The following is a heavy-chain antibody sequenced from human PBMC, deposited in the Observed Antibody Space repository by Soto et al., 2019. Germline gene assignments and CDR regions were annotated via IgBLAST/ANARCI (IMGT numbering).Heavy chain of an antibody. Sequence: SETLSLTCAVYGGSFSGYYWSWIRQPPGKGLEWIGEINHSGSTNYNPSLKSRVTISVDTSKNQFSLKLSSVTAADTAVYYCARHRVPRATDYSGQAPFLTVSS. CDR2: INHSGST. J-gene: IGHJ4*02. V-gene: IGHV4-34*01. D-gene: IGHD2-2*01. CDR3: ARHRVPRATDY. CDR1: GGSFSGYY.